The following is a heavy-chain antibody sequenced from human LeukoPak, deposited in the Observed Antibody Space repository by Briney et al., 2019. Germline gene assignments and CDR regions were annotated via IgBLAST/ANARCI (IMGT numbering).Heavy chain of an antibody. J-gene: IGHJ6*03. Sequence: PSETLSLTCTVSGGSISSYYWSWIRQPAGKGLEWIGRIYTSGSTNYNPSLKSRVTISVDESKNQFSLKLSSVTAADTAVYYCARAVVVVPAATREYYYMDVWGKGTTVTVSS. D-gene: IGHD2-2*01. V-gene: IGHV4-4*07. CDR3: ARAVVVVPAATREYYYMDV. CDR2: IYTSGST. CDR1: GGSISSYY.